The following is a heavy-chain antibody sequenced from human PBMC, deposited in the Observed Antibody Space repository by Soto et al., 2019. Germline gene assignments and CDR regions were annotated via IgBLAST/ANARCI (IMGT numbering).Heavy chain of an antibody. Sequence: QITLKESGPTLVKPTQTLTLTCTFSGFSLSTSGVSVGWIRQPPGKALEWLALIYWDDDKRYSPSLKSRLTITTDTSKNQVVLTMTNMDPVDTATYYCAHRPNGGWLDYWGQGTLVTVPS. CDR3: AHRPNGGWLDY. D-gene: IGHD6-19*01. V-gene: IGHV2-5*02. CDR1: GFSLSTSGVS. CDR2: IYWDDDK. J-gene: IGHJ4*02.